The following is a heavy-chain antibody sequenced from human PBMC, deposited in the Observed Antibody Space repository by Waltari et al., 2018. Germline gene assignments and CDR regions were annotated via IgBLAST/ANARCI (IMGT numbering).Heavy chain of an antibody. CDR2: INSDGSTT. Sequence: EVQLVESGGGLVQPGGSMRVSWTTSGFNFNNYWMHWVRQTPGRGLVWVSRINSDGSTTTYADSVRGRFTISRDNARNTLYLQMNSLRADDTAVYYCARGDTVVVVPAPTLDYWGQGTLVTVSS. V-gene: IGHV3-74*01. D-gene: IGHD2-15*01. J-gene: IGHJ4*02. CDR3: ARGDTVVVVPAPTLDY. CDR1: GFNFNNYW.